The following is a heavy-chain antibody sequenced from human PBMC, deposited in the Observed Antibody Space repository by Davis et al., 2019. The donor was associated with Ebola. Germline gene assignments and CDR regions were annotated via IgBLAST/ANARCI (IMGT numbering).Heavy chain of an antibody. J-gene: IGHJ6*02. Sequence: ASGFTFTSYAMHWVRQAPGQRLEWMGWINAGNGNTKYSQTLQGRVTMTTDTSTSTANMELRSLRSDDTAVYYCARYCTNGVFYMVGYYYYGMDVWGQGTTVTVSS. V-gene: IGHV1-3*01. CDR2: INAGNGNT. CDR3: ARYCTNGVFYMVGYYYYGMDV. D-gene: IGHD2-8*01. CDR1: GFTFTSYA.